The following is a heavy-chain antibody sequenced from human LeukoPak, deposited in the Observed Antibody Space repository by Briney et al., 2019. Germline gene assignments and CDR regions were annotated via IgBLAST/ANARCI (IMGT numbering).Heavy chain of an antibody. CDR3: ARGGHRQQQLDY. D-gene: IGHD6-13*01. V-gene: IGHV3-53*01. Sequence: PGGSLRLSCAASGFTFSNYGMHWVRQAPGKGLEWVSVIYSGGSTSYAASVKGRFTISRDNSKNTLYLQMNSLRAEDTAVYYCARGGHRQQQLDYWGQGTLVTVSS. J-gene: IGHJ4*02. CDR1: GFTFSNYG. CDR2: IYSGGST.